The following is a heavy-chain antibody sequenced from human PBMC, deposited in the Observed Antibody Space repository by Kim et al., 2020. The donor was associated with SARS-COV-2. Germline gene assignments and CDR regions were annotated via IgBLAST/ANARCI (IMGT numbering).Heavy chain of an antibody. Sequence: GGSLRLSCTASGLTFSDYAMAWVRQAPGKGLEWVSAITGSGGTTFYTESVKGRFTISRDNSQNTVYLQMNSLSGEDTAVYYCAKRVSAGSGHFDYWGQGT. D-gene: IGHD6-19*01. CDR3: AKRVSAGSGHFDY. J-gene: IGHJ4*02. V-gene: IGHV3-23*01. CDR1: GLTFSDYA. CDR2: ITGSGGTT.